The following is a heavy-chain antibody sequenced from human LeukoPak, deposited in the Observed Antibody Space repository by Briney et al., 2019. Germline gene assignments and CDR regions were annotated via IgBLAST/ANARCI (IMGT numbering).Heavy chain of an antibody. CDR3: ARDTDYYGSRRQGYFDR. V-gene: IGHV3-66*01. D-gene: IGHD3-10*01. J-gene: IGHJ1*01. CDR2: IFSGGET. CDR1: GFSISDNF. Sequence: GGSLRLSCAISGFSISDNFMGWVRQTPGKGLEWVSLIFSGGETYSADSVKGRFAISKDNSKNTLHLQMNSLRVEDTAMYYCARDTDYYGSRRQGYFDRWGQGTLVTVSS.